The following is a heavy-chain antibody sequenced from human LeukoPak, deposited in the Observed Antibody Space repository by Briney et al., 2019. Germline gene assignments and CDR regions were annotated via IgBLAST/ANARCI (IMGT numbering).Heavy chain of an antibody. CDR3: ARDNYYDSSGYYYEYFQH. J-gene: IGHJ1*01. CDR1: GGSISSSSYY. Sequence: SETLSLTCTVSGGSISSSSYYWGWIRQPAGKGLEWIGRIYTSGSTNYNPSLKSRVTISVDTSKNQFSLRLSSVTAADTAVYYCARDNYYDSSGYYYEYFQHWGQGTLVTVSS. D-gene: IGHD3-22*01. V-gene: IGHV4-61*02. CDR2: IYTSGST.